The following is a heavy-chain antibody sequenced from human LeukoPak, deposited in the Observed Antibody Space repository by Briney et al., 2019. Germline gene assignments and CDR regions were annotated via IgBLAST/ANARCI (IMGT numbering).Heavy chain of an antibody. CDR2: ISSSGSTI. D-gene: IGHD3/OR15-3a*01. Sequence: GGSLRLSCAASGFTFSSYEMNWVRQAPGKGLEWVSYISSSGSTIYYADSVKGRLTISRDNAKNSLYLQMNSLRAEDTAVYYCARVGLALDYWGQGTLVTVSS. CDR3: ARVGLALDY. CDR1: GFTFSSYE. V-gene: IGHV3-48*03. J-gene: IGHJ4*02.